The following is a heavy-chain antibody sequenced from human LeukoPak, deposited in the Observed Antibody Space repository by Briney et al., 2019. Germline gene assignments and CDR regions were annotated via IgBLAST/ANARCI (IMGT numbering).Heavy chain of an antibody. Sequence: GGSLRLSCAASGFTFSNYALNWVRQAPGKGLEWVSSFGTRSSSIYYAHSVTGRFIVSRDNAKNSLFLQMNSLRAEDTAVYYCARESDQGFDYWGQGTLVTVSS. J-gene: IGHJ4*02. CDR1: GFTFSNYA. CDR2: FGTRSSSI. CDR3: ARESDQGFDY. V-gene: IGHV3-21*01. D-gene: IGHD2-21*01.